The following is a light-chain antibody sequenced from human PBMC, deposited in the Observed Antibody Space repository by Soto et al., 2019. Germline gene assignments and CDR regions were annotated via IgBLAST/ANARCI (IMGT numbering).Light chain of an antibody. CDR2: DAS. J-gene: IGKJ1*01. CDR3: QQRSKWPRT. V-gene: IGKV3-11*01. Sequence: EIVLTQSPATLSLSPGERATLSCRASQSVSTYLAWYQQKPVQAPRLLIYDASSRATGIPARFSGSGSGTDFTLTISTLEPEDFAVYYCQQRSKWPRTFGQGTKVDIK. CDR1: QSVSTY.